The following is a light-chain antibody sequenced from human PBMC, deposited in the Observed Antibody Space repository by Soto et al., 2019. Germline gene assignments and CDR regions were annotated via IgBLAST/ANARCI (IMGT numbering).Light chain of an antibody. J-gene: IGKJ4*01. CDR3: QQLNSYPLT. CDR1: QGISSY. Sequence: DIQLTQSPSFLSASVGDRVTITYRASQGISSYLAWYQQKPGKAPKLLIYAASALQIGVPSRFSGSGSGTEFTLTINRLQPEDFATYYCQQLNSYPLTFGGGTKVEIK. CDR2: AAS. V-gene: IGKV1-9*01.